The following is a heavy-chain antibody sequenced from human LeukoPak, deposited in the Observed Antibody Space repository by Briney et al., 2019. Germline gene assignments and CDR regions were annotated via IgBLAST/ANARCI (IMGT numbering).Heavy chain of an antibody. V-gene: IGHV3-30*18. J-gene: IGHJ5*02. CDR2: ISYDGSNT. D-gene: IGHD6-13*01. CDR3: AKDSLYISSWYGVNWFDP. CDR1: GFTFSSYG. Sequence: GGSLRLSCAASGFTFSSYGMHWVRQAPGKGLEWVAVISYDGSNTYYADSVKGRFTISRDNSKNTLYLQMNSLRAEDTAVYYCAKDSLYISSWYGVNWFDPWGQGTLVTVSS.